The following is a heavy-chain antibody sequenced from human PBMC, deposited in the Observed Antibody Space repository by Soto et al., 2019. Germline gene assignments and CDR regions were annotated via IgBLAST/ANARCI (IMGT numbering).Heavy chain of an antibody. CDR3: AGDGSGDRHAFDI. D-gene: IGHD3-10*01. CDR2: IWYDGSNK. CDR1: GFSFSSYG. J-gene: IGHJ3*02. V-gene: IGHV3-33*01. Sequence: QVQLVESGGGVVQSGRSLRLSCAASGFSFSSYGMHWVRQAPGEGLEWVAVIWYDGSNKYYADSVKGRFTISRDNSKNTLYLLMNSLRAADTAVYYCAGDGSGDRHAFDIWGQGTMVTVSS.